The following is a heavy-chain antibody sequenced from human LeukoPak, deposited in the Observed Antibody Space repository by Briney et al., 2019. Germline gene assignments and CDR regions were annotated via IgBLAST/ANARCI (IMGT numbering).Heavy chain of an antibody. CDR3: ARVEIYYDSSGYYGNYYFDY. V-gene: IGHV4-31*03. Sequence: SETLSLTCTVSGGSISSGGYYWSWIRQHPGKGLEWIGYIYYSRSTYYNPSPKSRVTIAVDTSKNQFSLKLSSVTAADTAVYYCARVEIYYDSSGYYGNYYFDYWGQGTLVTVSS. CDR2: IYYSRST. CDR1: GGSISSGGYY. D-gene: IGHD3-22*01. J-gene: IGHJ4*02.